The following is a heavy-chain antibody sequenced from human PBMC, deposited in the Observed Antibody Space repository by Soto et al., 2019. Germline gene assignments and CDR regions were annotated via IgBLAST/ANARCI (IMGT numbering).Heavy chain of an antibody. CDR3: ARDPAP. CDR1: GGSITRGGYY. J-gene: IGHJ5*02. V-gene: IGHV4-31*03. CDR2: IYNSGTT. Sequence: LSLTCTVSGGSITRGGYYWSWIRQHPGKGLEWIGYIYNSGTTYYNPSLKSRVTISVDTSKNQFSLKLTSVTAADTAVYYCARDPAPWGQGTLVTVSS.